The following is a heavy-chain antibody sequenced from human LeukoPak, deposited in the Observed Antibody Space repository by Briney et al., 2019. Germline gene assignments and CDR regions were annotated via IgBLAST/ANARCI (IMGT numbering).Heavy chain of an antibody. Sequence: PGGSLRLSCAASGFTFSSYAMHWVRQAPGKGLEYVSAISSNGGSTYYANSVKGRFTISRDNSKNTLYLQMGSLRAEDMAVYYCARESREGMVSCTFFDYWGQGTLVTVSS. D-gene: IGHD2-8*01. V-gene: IGHV3-64*01. CDR3: ARESREGMVSCTFFDY. CDR1: GFTFSSYA. J-gene: IGHJ4*02. CDR2: ISSNGGST.